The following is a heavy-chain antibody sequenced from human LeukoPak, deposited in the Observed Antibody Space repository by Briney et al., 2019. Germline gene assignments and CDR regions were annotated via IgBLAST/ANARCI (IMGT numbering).Heavy chain of an antibody. CDR3: ARVVNWFDP. CDR1: GFTFSSYW. CDR2: IASDGSST. J-gene: IGHJ5*02. V-gene: IGHV3-74*01. Sequence: PGGSLRLSCAASGFTFSSYWMNWVRQAPGKGLVWVSRIASDGSSTTYADSVKGRFSISRDNAKNTLYLQMNSLRAEDTAVYYCARVVNWFDPWGQGTLVTVSS. D-gene: IGHD2-15*01.